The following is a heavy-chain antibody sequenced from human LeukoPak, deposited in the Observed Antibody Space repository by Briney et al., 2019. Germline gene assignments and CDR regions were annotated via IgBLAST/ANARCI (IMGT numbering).Heavy chain of an antibody. CDR1: GFTFSSYS. J-gene: IGHJ4*02. CDR3: ASSRYYYDSSAYYPDY. V-gene: IGHV3-21*06. Sequence: GGSLRLSCAASGFTFSSYSMNWVRQAPGKGLDWVSSISSGSSYIFYADSVKGRFTISRDNAKNSLYLQMNSLRAEDTAVYYCASSRYYYDSSAYYPDYWGQGNQVTVSS. D-gene: IGHD3-22*01. CDR2: ISSGSSYI.